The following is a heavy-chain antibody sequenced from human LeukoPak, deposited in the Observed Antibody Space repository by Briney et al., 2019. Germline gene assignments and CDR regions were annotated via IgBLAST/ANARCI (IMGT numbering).Heavy chain of an antibody. CDR3: ARDQHVRDYYDSSGYYAFDI. Sequence: ASVKVSCKASGGTFSSYAISWVRQAPGQGLEWMGGIIPIFGTANYAQKFQGRVTITADESTSTAYMELSSLRSEDTAVYYCARDQHVRDYYDSSGYYAFDIWGQGTMVTVSS. J-gene: IGHJ3*02. CDR2: IIPIFGTA. CDR1: GGTFSSYA. V-gene: IGHV1-69*13. D-gene: IGHD3-22*01.